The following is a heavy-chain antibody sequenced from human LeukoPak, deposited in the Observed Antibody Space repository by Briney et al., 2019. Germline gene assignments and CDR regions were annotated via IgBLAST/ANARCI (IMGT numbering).Heavy chain of an antibody. V-gene: IGHV1-69*05. CDR1: GGTFSSYA. D-gene: IGHD4-17*01. J-gene: IGHJ4*02. CDR2: IIPIFGTA. Sequence: SSVKVSCKASGGTFSSYAISWVRQAPGQGLEWMGRIIPIFGTANYAQKFQGRVTITTDESTSTAYMELSSLRSEDTAVYYCAREDGDHHTYCFDYWGQGTLVTVSS. CDR3: AREDGDHHTYCFDY.